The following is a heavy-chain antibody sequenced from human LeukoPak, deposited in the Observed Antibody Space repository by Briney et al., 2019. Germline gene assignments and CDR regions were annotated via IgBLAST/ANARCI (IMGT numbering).Heavy chain of an antibody. Sequence: SVKVSCKASGGTFSSYAISWVRQAPGQGLEWMGGIIPIFGTANYAQKLQGRVTTTTDETPRTAYMELSSLRSEDTGVYYCARQDRGGYSEYFQDWGQGTLVTVSS. J-gene: IGHJ1*01. CDR3: ARQDRGGYSEYFQD. D-gene: IGHD3-22*01. V-gene: IGHV1-69*05. CDR1: GGTFSSYA. CDR2: IIPIFGTA.